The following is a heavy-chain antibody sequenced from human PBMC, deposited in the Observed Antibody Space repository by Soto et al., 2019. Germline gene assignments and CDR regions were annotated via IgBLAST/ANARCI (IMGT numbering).Heavy chain of an antibody. CDR2: IYHSGST. Sequence: QVQLQESGPGLVKPSGTLSLTCAVSGGSISSSNWWSWVRQPPGKGLEWIGEIYHSGSTNYNPSLKSLVTIAVDKSKNQFSLKLSSVTAADTAVYYCAREGHCSGGSCYSDYWGQGTLVTVSS. CDR1: GGSISSSNW. D-gene: IGHD2-15*01. CDR3: AREGHCSGGSCYSDY. J-gene: IGHJ4*02. V-gene: IGHV4-4*02.